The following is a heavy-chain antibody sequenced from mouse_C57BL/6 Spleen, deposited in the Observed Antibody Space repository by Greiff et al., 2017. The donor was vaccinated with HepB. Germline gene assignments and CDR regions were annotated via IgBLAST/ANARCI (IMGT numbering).Heavy chain of an antibody. Sequence: EVKLQESGGGLVQPGGSMKLSCVASGFTFSNYWMNWVRQSPEKGLEWVAQIRLKSDNYATHYAESVKGRFTISRDDSKSSVYLQMNNLRAEDTGIYYCTASNWAWYFDVWGTGTTVTVSS. V-gene: IGHV6-3*01. J-gene: IGHJ1*03. CDR3: TASNWAWYFDV. CDR2: IRLKSDNYAT. D-gene: IGHD4-1*01. CDR1: GFTFSNYW.